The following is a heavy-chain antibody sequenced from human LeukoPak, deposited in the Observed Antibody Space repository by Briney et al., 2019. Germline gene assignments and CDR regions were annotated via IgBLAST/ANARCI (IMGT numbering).Heavy chain of an antibody. CDR3: ARVYSGYIFDY. J-gene: IGHJ4*02. CDR2: MNPNSGGT. D-gene: IGHD5-12*01. Sequence: ASVKVSCKASGYTFTSYDINWVRQATGQGLEWMGWMNPNSGGTNYAQKFQGRVTMTRDTSISTAYMELSRLRSDDTAVYYCARVYSGYIFDYWGQGTLVTVSS. CDR1: GYTFTSYD. V-gene: IGHV1-2*02.